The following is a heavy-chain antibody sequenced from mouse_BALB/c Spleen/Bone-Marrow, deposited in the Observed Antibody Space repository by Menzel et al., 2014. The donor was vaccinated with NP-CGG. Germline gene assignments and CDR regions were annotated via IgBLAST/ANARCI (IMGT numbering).Heavy chain of an antibody. CDR2: IYPYNGGT. V-gene: IGHV1S29*02. Sequence: EVKLIESGPELVKPGASVKISCKASGYTFTDYNMHWVKQSHGQSLEWIGYIYPYNGGTGYNQEFKSKATLTVDNSSSTAYMELRSLTSEGSAVYYCARIYDGYFLFDYWGQGTTLTVSS. J-gene: IGHJ2*01. D-gene: IGHD2-3*01. CDR3: ARIYDGYFLFDY. CDR1: GYTFTDYN.